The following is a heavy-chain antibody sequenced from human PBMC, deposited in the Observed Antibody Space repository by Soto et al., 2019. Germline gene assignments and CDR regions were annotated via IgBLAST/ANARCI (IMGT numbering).Heavy chain of an antibody. D-gene: IGHD1-1*01. CDR3: VRDGTKTLRDWFDP. J-gene: IGHJ5*02. CDR1: GASISGYY. CDR2: IYATGTT. V-gene: IGHV4-4*07. Sequence: SETLSLTCTVSGASISGYYWSWIRKSAGKGLEWIGRIYATGTTDYNPSFKSRVMMSVDTSKKQFSLKLRSVTAADTAVYYCVRDGTKTLRDWFDPWGQGISVTVSS.